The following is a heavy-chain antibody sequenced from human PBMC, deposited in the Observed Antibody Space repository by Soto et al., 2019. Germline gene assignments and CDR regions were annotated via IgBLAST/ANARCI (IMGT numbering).Heavy chain of an antibody. J-gene: IGHJ4*02. CDR1: GYSFTSYW. CDR2: IYPGDSDT. V-gene: IGHV5-51*01. CDR3: ARLRASYDILTGYSYFDY. Sequence: PGESLKISCKGSGYSFTSYWIGWVRQMPGKGLEWMGIIYPGDSDTRYSPSFQGQVTISADKSISTAYLQWSSLKASDTAMYYCARLRASYDILTGYSYFDYWGQGTLVTVSS. D-gene: IGHD3-9*01.